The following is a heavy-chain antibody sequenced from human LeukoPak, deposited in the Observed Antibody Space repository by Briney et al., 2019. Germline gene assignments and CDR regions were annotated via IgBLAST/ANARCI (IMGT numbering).Heavy chain of an antibody. J-gene: IGHJ4*02. Sequence: ASVKVSCKASGGTFSSYAISWVRQAPGQGLEWMGRIIPIFGIANYAQKFQGRVTITADKSTSTAYMELSSLRSEDTAVYYCARSVDYYDSSGYLYFDYWCQGTLVTVSS. CDR3: ARSVDYYDSSGYLYFDY. CDR2: IIPIFGIA. CDR1: GGTFSSYA. V-gene: IGHV1-69*04. D-gene: IGHD3-22*01.